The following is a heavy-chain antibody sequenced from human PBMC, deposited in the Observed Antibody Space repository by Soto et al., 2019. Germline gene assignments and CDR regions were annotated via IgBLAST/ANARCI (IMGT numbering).Heavy chain of an antibody. J-gene: IGHJ6*02. CDR1: GGSISSGDYY. V-gene: IGHV4-30-4*01. Sequence: SETLSLTCTVSGGSISSGDYYWSWIRQPPGKGLEWIGYIYYSGSTYYNPSLKSRVTISVDTPKNQFSLKLSSVTAADTAVYYCARAPEGDYPYYYCYGMDVWGQGTTVTVSS. CDR3: ARAPEGDYPYYYCYGMDV. CDR2: IYYSGST. D-gene: IGHD4-17*01.